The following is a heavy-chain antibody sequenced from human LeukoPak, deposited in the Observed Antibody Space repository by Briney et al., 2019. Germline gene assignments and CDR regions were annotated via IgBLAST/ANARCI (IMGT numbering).Heavy chain of an antibody. J-gene: IGHJ5*02. CDR1: CGSPSSRSYY. D-gene: IGHD3-22*01. CDR2: IYYRGTP. CDR3: ARDRRLGYYDSSVKYNWFDP. V-gene: IGHV4-39*07. Sequence: PSETLSLTCNVSCGSPSSRSYYSGWIRQPPLKRPEWIATIYYRGTPFYNPSLKSRVTISVDTSKDQFSLRLSSVTAADTAVYHCARDRRLGYYDSSVKYNWFDPWSQGTLVTVSS.